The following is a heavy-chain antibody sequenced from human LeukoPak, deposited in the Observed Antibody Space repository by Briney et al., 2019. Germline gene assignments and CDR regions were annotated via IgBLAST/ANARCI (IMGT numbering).Heavy chain of an antibody. D-gene: IGHD4/OR15-4a*01. V-gene: IGHV1-69*04. Sequence: SVKVSCKASGGTFSSYAISWVRQAPGQGLEWMGRIIPILGIANYAQKFQGRVTITADKSTSTAYMELSSLRSEDTAVYYCARVRLYNWFDPWGQGTLVTASS. CDR3: ARVRLYNWFDP. CDR1: GGTFSSYA. CDR2: IIPILGIA. J-gene: IGHJ5*02.